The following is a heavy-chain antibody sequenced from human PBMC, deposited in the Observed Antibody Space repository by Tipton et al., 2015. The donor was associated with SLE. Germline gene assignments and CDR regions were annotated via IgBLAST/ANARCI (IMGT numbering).Heavy chain of an antibody. Sequence: TLSLTCTLSGDSMTSHYWSWIRQPPGKGLEWIGHIFYSGGTNYNPSLKGRVSISVDTSKNQFSLNLRSVTAADTAAYYCARRSGTVDFWGQGTLVTVSS. CDR2: IFYSGGT. J-gene: IGHJ4*02. CDR3: ARRSGTVDF. D-gene: IGHD1-7*01. V-gene: IGHV4-59*11. CDR1: GDSMTSHY.